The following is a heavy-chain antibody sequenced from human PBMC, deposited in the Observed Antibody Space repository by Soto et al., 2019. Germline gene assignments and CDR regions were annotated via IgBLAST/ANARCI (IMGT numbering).Heavy chain of an antibody. CDR2: INPNSGGT. CDR3: AREPLEFNGPFRQLVSSGMDV. Sequence: EASVKVSCKASGYTFTGYYMHWVRQAPGQGLKWMGWINPNSGGTNYAQKFQGWVTMTRDTSISTAYMELSRLRSDDTAVYYCAREPLEFNGPFRQLVSSGMDVWGQGTTVTVSS. D-gene: IGHD6-6*01. J-gene: IGHJ6*02. V-gene: IGHV1-2*04. CDR1: GYTFTGYY.